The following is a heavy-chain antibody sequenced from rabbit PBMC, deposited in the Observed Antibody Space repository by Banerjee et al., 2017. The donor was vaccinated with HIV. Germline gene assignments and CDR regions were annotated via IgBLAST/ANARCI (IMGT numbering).Heavy chain of an antibody. J-gene: IGHJ4*01. Sequence: QSLEESGGGLVKPGASLTLTCTASEFSFNNSYYMCWVRQAPGKGLEWIACIYAGNTDIAYYATWEKGRFTFSKASSTTVTLQMTSLKAADTATYFCARDWLIPGYGYAGYFNLWGPGTLVTVS. V-gene: IGHV1S40*01. CDR1: EFSFNNSYY. D-gene: IGHD6-1*01. CDR3: ARDWLIPGYGYAGYFNL. CDR2: IYAGNTDIA.